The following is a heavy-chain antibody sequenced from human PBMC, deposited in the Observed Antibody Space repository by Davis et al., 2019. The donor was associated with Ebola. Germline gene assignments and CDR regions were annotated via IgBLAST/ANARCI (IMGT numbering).Heavy chain of an antibody. V-gene: IGHV3-7*03. CDR2: IKQDGSEK. J-gene: IGHJ6*02. D-gene: IGHD4-11*01. CDR3: TRDDGTTVTIPEANYGMDV. Sequence: GGSLRLSCAASGFTFSSYWMSWVRQAPGKGLEWVANIKQDGSEKYYVDSVKGRFTISRDNAKNSLYLQMNSLKTEDTAVYYCTRDDGTTVTIPEANYGMDVWGQGTTVTVSS. CDR1: GFTFSSYW.